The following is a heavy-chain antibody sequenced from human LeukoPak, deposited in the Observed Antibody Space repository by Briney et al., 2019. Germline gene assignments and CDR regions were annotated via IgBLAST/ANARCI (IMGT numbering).Heavy chain of an antibody. J-gene: IGHJ4*02. V-gene: IGHV1-2*02. D-gene: IGHD6-6*01. Sequence: GASVKVSCKASGYTFTSYGMNWVRQAPGQGLEWMGWINPSTAGTNYAQKFQGRVTMTRDTSISTAFMEMTGLKFDGTAVYYCARSIEATASFDHWGQGTLVAVSS. CDR3: ARSIEATASFDH. CDR1: GYTFTSYG. CDR2: INPSTAGT.